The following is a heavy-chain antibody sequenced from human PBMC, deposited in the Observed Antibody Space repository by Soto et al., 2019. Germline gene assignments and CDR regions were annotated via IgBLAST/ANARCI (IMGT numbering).Heavy chain of an antibody. V-gene: IGHV4-31*03. CDR2: IYYSGST. D-gene: IGHD6-13*01. CDR1: GGSISSGGYY. Sequence: SETLSLTCTVSGGSISSGGYYWSWIRQHPGKGLEWIGYIYYSGSTYYNPSLKSRVTISVDTSKNQFSLKLSSVTAADTAVYYSARDRQGHSRSWYVLGDSYYYGTDVWGQGTTVTVAS. J-gene: IGHJ6*02. CDR3: ARDRQGHSRSWYVLGDSYYYGTDV.